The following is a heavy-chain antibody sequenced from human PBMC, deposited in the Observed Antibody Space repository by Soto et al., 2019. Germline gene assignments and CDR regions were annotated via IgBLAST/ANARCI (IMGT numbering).Heavy chain of an antibody. Sequence: GGSLRLSCAASEFTFSSYSMNWVRQAPGKGLEWVSSISSSSSYIYYADSVKGRFTISRDNAKNSLYLQMNSLRAEDTAVYYCARDLWRPTLYSSSCCLDYWGQGTLVTVSS. CDR3: ARDLWRPTLYSSSCCLDY. J-gene: IGHJ4*02. CDR2: ISSSSSYI. D-gene: IGHD6-13*01. V-gene: IGHV3-21*01. CDR1: EFTFSSYS.